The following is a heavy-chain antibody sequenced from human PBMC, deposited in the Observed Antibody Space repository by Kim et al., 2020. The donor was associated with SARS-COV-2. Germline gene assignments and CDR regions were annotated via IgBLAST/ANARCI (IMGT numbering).Heavy chain of an antibody. Sequence: SETLSLTCTVSGGSISSGSYYWSWIRQPAGKGLEWIGRIYTSGSTNYNPSLKSRVTISVDTSKNQFSLKLSSVTAADTAVYYCARGHRMARGDYWGQGTLVTVSS. CDR3: ARGHRMARGDY. CDR1: GGSISSGSYY. J-gene: IGHJ4*02. V-gene: IGHV4-61*02. D-gene: IGHD5-12*01. CDR2: IYTSGST.